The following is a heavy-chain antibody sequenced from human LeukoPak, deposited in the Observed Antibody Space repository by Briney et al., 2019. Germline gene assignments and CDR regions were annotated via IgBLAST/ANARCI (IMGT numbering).Heavy chain of an antibody. CDR3: ARLDDYGDY. V-gene: IGHV1-18*01. J-gene: IGHJ4*02. CDR2: INAYNGNT. CDR1: GYTFTNYG. Sequence: ASVKVSCKASGYTFTNYGISWVRQAPGQGLEWMGWINAYNGNTNYAQKFQGRVTMTTDTSTSTAYMELRGLRSDDTAVYYCARLDDYGDYWGQGTLVTLSS. D-gene: IGHD1-1*01.